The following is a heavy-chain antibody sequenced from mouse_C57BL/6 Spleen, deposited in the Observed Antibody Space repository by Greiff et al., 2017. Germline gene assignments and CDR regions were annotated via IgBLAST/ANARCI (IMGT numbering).Heavy chain of an antibody. CDR2: IYPGNSDT. Sequence: EVQLQQSGTVLARPGASVKMSCKTSGYTFTSYWMHWVKQRPGQGLEWIGAIYPGNSDTSYNQKFKGKAKLTAVTSASTAYMELSSLTNEDSAVDYCTRNYGSSYWYFDVWGTGTTVTVSS. D-gene: IGHD1-1*01. CDR1: GYTFTSYW. J-gene: IGHJ1*03. V-gene: IGHV1-5*01. CDR3: TRNYGSSYWYFDV.